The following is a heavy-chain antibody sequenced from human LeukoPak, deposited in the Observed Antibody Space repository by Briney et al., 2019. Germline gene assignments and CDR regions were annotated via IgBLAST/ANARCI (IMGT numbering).Heavy chain of an antibody. CDR2: ISYDGSNK. J-gene: IGHJ4*02. CDR1: GFTFSSYA. CDR3: ARHAFFDSTGYYYYFDY. Sequence: GSLRLSCAASGFTFSSYAMHWVRQDPGKGLEWVAVISYDGSNKYYADSVKGRFTISRDNSKNTLYLQMNSLRAEDTAVYYCARHAFFDSTGYYYYFDYWGQGSLVTVSS. V-gene: IGHV3-30-3*01. D-gene: IGHD3-22*01.